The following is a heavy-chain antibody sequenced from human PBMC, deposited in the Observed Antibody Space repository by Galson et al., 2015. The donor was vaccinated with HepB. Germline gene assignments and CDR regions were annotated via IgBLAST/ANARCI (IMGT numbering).Heavy chain of an antibody. V-gene: IGHV1-69*06. CDR2: INPLFQTR. D-gene: IGHD3-10*01. CDR3: ATNAGRGVFFEY. CDR1: GYSFSSYA. J-gene: IGHJ4*02. Sequence: SVKVSCKATGYSFSSYAISWVRQAPGQVPEWLGEINPLFQTRNYAQKFQGRVAISADKSTYTAYMESSSLRSEDTAVYYCATNAGRGVFFEYWGQGTLVTGSS.